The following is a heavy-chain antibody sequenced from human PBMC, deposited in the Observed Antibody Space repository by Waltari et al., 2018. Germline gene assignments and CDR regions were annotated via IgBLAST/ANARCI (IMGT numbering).Heavy chain of an antibody. CDR2: IIPIFGTA. J-gene: IGHJ4*02. V-gene: IGHV1-69*01. Sequence: QVQLVQSGAEVKKPGSSVKVSCKASGGTFSSYAISWVRQAPGQGLEWMGGIIPIFGTANYAQKFQGRVTITADESTSTAYMELSSLRSEDTAVYYCARDNGGGQQLGKRYYFDYWGQGTLVTVSS. CDR1: GGTFSSYA. CDR3: ARDNGGGQQLGKRYYFDY. D-gene: IGHD6-13*01.